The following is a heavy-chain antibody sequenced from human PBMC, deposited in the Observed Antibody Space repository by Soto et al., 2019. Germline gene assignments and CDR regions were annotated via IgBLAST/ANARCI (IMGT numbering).Heavy chain of an antibody. Sequence: GGSLRLSCAASGFTFSSYSMNWVRQAPGKGLEWVSSISSSSSYIYYADSVKGRFTISRDNAKNSLYLQMNSLRAEDTAVYYCARLSSIAALDAFDIWGQGTMVTVSS. D-gene: IGHD6-6*01. V-gene: IGHV3-21*01. CDR3: ARLSSIAALDAFDI. CDR2: ISSSSSYI. CDR1: GFTFSSYS. J-gene: IGHJ3*02.